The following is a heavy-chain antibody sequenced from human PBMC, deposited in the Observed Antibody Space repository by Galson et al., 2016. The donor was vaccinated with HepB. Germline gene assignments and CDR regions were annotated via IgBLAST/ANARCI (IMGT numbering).Heavy chain of an antibody. Sequence: QSGAEVTKPGDSLKISCKASGSIFTNYWIGWVRQMPGKGLEWMGNIYPDDSDTKYSPSFQGQVTISTDKSINTAYLQWSRLKASDSAVYYCARVRLAGPLGYWGQGTVVTVSS. CDR2: IYPDDSDT. CDR1: GSIFTNYW. CDR3: ARVRLAGPLGY. J-gene: IGHJ4*02. V-gene: IGHV5-51*01. D-gene: IGHD6-19*01.